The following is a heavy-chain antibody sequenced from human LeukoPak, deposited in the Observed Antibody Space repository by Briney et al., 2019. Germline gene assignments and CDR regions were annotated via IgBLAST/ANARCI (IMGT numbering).Heavy chain of an antibody. CDR2: IYPDDSDT. D-gene: IGHD2-8*01. CDR1: GYSFASSW. Sequence: GESLKISCKGSGYSFASSWIGWVRQMPGKGLEWMGIIYPDDSDTRYSPSFEGQITISVYKSISTAYLQWSSLKASDTAVYYCARHGHCTNGVCYSNYYYHMDVWGKGTTVTVSS. J-gene: IGHJ6*04. V-gene: IGHV5-51*01. CDR3: ARHGHCTNGVCYSNYYYHMDV.